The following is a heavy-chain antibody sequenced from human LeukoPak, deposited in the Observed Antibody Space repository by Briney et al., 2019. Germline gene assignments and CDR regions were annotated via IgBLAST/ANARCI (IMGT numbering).Heavy chain of an antibody. CDR1: GFTFSSYG. CDR2: IRYDGSNK. Sequence: GGSLRLSCAASGFTFSSYGMHWVRQAPGKGLEWVAFIRYDGSNKYYADSVKGRFTISRDNSKNTLYLQMNSLRAEDAAVYYCAIEQVVEYSSSSYYYYYMDVWGKGTTVTVSS. CDR3: AIEQVVEYSSSSYYYYYMDV. J-gene: IGHJ6*03. D-gene: IGHD6-6*01. V-gene: IGHV3-30*02.